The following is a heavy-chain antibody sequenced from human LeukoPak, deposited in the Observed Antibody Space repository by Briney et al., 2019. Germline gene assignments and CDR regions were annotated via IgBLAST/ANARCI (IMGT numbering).Heavy chain of an antibody. V-gene: IGHV4-4*07. CDR1: GGSISSYY. CDR2: IYTSGST. J-gene: IGHJ2*01. Sequence: KPSETLSLTCTVSGGSISSYYWSWIRQPAGKGLEWIGRIYTSGSTNYSPSLKSRVTISVDTSKNQFSLKLSSVTAADTAVYYCARDIDCSSTSCQRMGYFDLWGRGTLVTVSS. D-gene: IGHD2-2*01. CDR3: ARDIDCSSTSCQRMGYFDL.